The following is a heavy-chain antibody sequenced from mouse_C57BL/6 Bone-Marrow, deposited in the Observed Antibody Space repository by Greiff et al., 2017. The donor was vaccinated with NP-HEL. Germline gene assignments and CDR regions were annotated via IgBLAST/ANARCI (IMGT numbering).Heavy chain of an antibody. Sequence: VQLQQSGAELVKPGASVKISCKASGYAFSSYWMNWVKQRPGKGLEWIGQIYPGDGDTNYNGKFKGKATLTADKSSSTAYMQLSSLTSEDSAVYFCAREDDGYYFDYWGQGTTLTVSS. D-gene: IGHD2-3*01. V-gene: IGHV1-80*01. J-gene: IGHJ2*01. CDR3: AREDDGYYFDY. CDR1: GYAFSSYW. CDR2: IYPGDGDT.